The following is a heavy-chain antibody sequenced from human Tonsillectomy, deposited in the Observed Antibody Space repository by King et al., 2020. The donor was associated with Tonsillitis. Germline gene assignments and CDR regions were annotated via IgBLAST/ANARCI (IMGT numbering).Heavy chain of an antibody. Sequence: VQLVESGGGLVQTGGSLRLSCVASGFTFSSYTMTWVRQAPGKGLEWVSAISASGDSTYYADSVEGRFPLPRDNSKNTRYLQMNSLRGEDTAVYYCAKVQYAAGWEGHAFAIWGQGTMVTAPS. V-gene: IGHV3-23*04. CDR3: AKVQYAAGWEGHAFAI. CDR2: ISASGDST. D-gene: IGHD1-26*01. CDR1: GFTFSSYT. J-gene: IGHJ3*02.